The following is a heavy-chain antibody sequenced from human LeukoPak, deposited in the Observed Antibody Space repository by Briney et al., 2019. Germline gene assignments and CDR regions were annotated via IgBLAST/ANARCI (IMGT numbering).Heavy chain of an antibody. CDR1: GLTFSGYS. V-gene: IGHV3-21*01. CDR3: ARDHYALQPNFYYYGMDV. Sequence: GGSLRLSCAASGLTFSGYSMSWVRQAPGKGLEWVSSISSSSSYIYYADPVKGQFTLFRDNAKKSLFLQMNSLRAGDTAVYYCARDHYALQPNFYYYGMDVWGQGTTVTASS. J-gene: IGHJ6*02. CDR2: ISSSSSYI. D-gene: IGHD1-1*01.